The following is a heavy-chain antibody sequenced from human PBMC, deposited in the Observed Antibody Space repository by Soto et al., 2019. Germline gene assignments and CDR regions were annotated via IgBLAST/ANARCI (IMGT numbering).Heavy chain of an antibody. CDR3: ARGPIAVAAEVFDY. CDR1: GFTFSSYW. V-gene: IGHV3-7*05. J-gene: IGHJ4*02. Sequence: GGSLRLSCAASGFTFSSYWMSWVRQAPGKGLEWVANIKQDGSEKYYVDSVKGRFTISRDNAKNSLYLQMNSLRAEDTAVYYCARGPIAVAAEVFDYWGQGTLVTVSS. CDR2: IKQDGSEK. D-gene: IGHD6-19*01.